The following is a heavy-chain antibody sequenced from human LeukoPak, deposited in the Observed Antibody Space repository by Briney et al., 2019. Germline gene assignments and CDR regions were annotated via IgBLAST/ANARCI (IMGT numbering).Heavy chain of an antibody. CDR1: GFTFSSYG. J-gene: IGHJ3*01. Sequence: GGSLRLSCAASGFTFSSYGMHWARQAPGKGLEWVAFIRYDGSNKYYADSVKGRFTISRDNSKNTLYLQMNSLRAEDTAVYYCAKDGRQRKTYFYGSESANAFDFWGQGTMVTVSS. D-gene: IGHD3-10*01. CDR2: IRYDGSNK. CDR3: AKDGRQRKTYFYGSESANAFDF. V-gene: IGHV3-30*02.